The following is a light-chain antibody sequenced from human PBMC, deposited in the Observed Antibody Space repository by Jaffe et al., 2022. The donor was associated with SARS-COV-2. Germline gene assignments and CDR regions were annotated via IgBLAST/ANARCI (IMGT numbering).Light chain of an antibody. CDR3: QQRADWPQLT. V-gene: IGKV3-11*01. CDR1: QSLSSN. J-gene: IGKJ4*01. Sequence: IVLTQSPATLSLSPGERATLSCRASQSLSSNLAWYQQKPGQAPRLLIYDASSRATGIPARFSGSGSGTDFTLTISSLEPEDFAVYYCQQRADWPQLTFGGGTKVEIK. CDR2: DAS.